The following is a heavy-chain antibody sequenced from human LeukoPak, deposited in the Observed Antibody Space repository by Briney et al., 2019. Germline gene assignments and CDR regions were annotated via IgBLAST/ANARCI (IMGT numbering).Heavy chain of an antibody. J-gene: IGHJ3*02. Sequence: SETLSLTCTVSGGSISSYYWSWIRQPPGKGLEWIGYIYSSGSTNYNPSLKSRITISVDTSKNQSSLKLSSVTAADTAVYYCARNPPILNAFDIWGQGTMVTVSS. V-gene: IGHV4-59*01. CDR1: GGSISSYY. CDR2: IYSSGST. CDR3: ARNPPILNAFDI.